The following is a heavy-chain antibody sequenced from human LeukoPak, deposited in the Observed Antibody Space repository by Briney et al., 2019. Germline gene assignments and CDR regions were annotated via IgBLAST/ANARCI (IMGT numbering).Heavy chain of an antibody. CDR2: INHSGST. Sequence: PSETLSLTCAVYGGSFSGYYWSWIRQLPGKGLEWIGEINHSGSTNYNPSLKSRVTISVDTSKNQFSLKLSSVTAADTAVYYCARGGPVLRYFDWLVYFDYWGQGTLVTVSS. CDR3: ARGGPVLRYFDWLVYFDY. V-gene: IGHV4-34*01. D-gene: IGHD3-9*01. J-gene: IGHJ4*02. CDR1: GGSFSGYY.